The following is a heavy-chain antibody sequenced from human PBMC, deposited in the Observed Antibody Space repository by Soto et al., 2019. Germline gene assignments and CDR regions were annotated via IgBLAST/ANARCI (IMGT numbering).Heavy chain of an antibody. J-gene: IGHJ4*02. V-gene: IGHV3-30*18. CDR2: ISYDGNNK. Sequence: QVQLVESGGGVVQPGRSLRLSCAASGFTFSTYGMHWVRQAPGKGLEWVAVISYDGNNKYYADSVKGRFTISRDNSKNTLDLQMSSLRAEDTAVYYCAKSGYNWNDGFFDYLGQGTLVTVSS. CDR1: GFTFSTYG. D-gene: IGHD1-1*01. CDR3: AKSGYNWNDGFFDY.